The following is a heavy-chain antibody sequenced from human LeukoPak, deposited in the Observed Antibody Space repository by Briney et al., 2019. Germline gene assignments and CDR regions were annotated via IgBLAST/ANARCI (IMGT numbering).Heavy chain of an antibody. V-gene: IGHV3-23*01. CDR2: ISGSDGST. CDR3: AKDLYGDYMIDY. J-gene: IGHJ4*02. CDR1: GFTFSSYA. D-gene: IGHD4-17*01. Sequence: GGSLRLSCAASGFTFSSYAMSWVRQAPGKGLGWVSVISGSDGSTYYADSVKGRFTISRDNSKNTLYLQMNSLRAEDTAVYYCAKDLYGDYMIDYWGQGTLVTVPS.